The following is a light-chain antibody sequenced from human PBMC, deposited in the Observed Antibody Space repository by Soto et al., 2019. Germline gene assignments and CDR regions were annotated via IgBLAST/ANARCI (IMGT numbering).Light chain of an antibody. V-gene: IGKV3-20*01. CDR2: GAS. J-gene: IGKJ1*01. CDR3: PQYGRSPWT. CDR1: QSVRSSF. Sequence: ETVLTQSPGTLSLSPGERATLSCRASQSVRSSFLAWYQQKPGQAPRLLIYGASSRATGIPDRFSGSGSGTDFTLTISRLEPEDFAVYYCPQYGRSPWTFGQGTKVEIK.